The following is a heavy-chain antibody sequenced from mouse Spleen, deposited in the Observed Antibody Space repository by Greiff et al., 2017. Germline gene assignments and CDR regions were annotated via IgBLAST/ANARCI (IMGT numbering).Heavy chain of an antibody. D-gene: IGHD1-1*01. Sequence: QVQLKETGPGLVAPSQSLSITCTVSGFSLTSYGVHWVRQPPGKGLEWLVVIWSDGSTNYNSALKSRLSISKDNSKSQVFLKMNSLQTDDTAMYYCARLLITTPSSQEAMDYWGQGTSVTVSS. V-gene: IGHV2-6*03. CDR3: ARLLITTPSSQEAMDY. CDR1: GFSLTSYG. CDR2: IWSDGST. J-gene: IGHJ4*01.